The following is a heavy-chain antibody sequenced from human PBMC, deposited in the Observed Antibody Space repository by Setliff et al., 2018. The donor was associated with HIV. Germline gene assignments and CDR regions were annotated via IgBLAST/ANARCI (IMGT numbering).Heavy chain of an antibody. CDR2: IYFSGST. Sequence: SETLSLTCTVSGGSISSHYWNWIRQPPGKGLEWIGSIYFSGSTNYNPSLKSRVTISVDTSKNQFSLKLSSVTAADTSVYYCASSYSSSWSYFDYWGQGTLVTVSS. CDR1: GGSISSHY. D-gene: IGHD6-13*01. V-gene: IGHV4-59*11. CDR3: ASSYSSSWSYFDY. J-gene: IGHJ4*02.